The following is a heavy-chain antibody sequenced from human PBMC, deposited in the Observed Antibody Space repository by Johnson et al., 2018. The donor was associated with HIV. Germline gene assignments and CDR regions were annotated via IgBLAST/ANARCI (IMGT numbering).Heavy chain of an antibody. CDR3: ARGHWAFDI. V-gene: IGHV3-30*03. CDR2: ISYDGSNK. D-gene: IGHD1-1*01. CDR1: GFTLSDYW. J-gene: IGHJ3*02. Sequence: QEQLVESGGGLVQPGGSLRLSCAAYGFTLSDYWMHWVRQAPGKGLEWVVSISYDGSNKYYADSVKGRFTISRDNSNNTLDLQMNSLRTEDTGVYYCARGHWAFDIWGQGTMVTVSS.